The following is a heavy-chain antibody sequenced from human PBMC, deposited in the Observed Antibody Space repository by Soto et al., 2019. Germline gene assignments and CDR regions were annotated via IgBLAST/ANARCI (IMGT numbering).Heavy chain of an antibody. D-gene: IGHD1-26*01. CDR3: ARGGAIDSGSYYISEYFQH. CDR1: GDSVSSNSAA. Sequence: SQTLSLTCAISGDSVSSNSAAWNWIRQSPSRGLEWLGRTYYRSKWYNDYAVSVKSRITINPDTSKNQFSLQLNSVTPEDTAVYYCARGGAIDSGSYYISEYFQHWGQGTLVTVSS. V-gene: IGHV6-1*01. J-gene: IGHJ1*01. CDR2: TYYRSKWYN.